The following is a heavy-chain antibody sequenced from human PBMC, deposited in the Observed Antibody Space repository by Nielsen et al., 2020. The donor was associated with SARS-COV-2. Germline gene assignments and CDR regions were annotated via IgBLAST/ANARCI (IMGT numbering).Heavy chain of an antibody. Sequence: GESLKISCAASGFTFSSYGMHWVRQAPGKGLEWVAVISYDGSNKYYADSVKGRFTISRDNSKNTLYLQMNSLRAEDTAVYYCAKDGPGSGSYWRGFYWGMDVWGQGTTVTVSS. CDR2: ISYDGSNK. CDR3: AKDGPGSGSYWRGFYWGMDV. J-gene: IGHJ6*02. D-gene: IGHD1-26*01. CDR1: GFTFSSYG. V-gene: IGHV3-30*18.